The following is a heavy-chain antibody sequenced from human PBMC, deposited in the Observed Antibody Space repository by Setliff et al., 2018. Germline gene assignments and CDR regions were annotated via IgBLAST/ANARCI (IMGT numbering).Heavy chain of an antibody. CDR1: GYTFRNYW. J-gene: IGHJ6*03. D-gene: IGHD1-26*01. CDR2: INPEDSET. CDR3: AKVGDYMGYYYNYYMDV. Sequence: GESLKISCKASGYTFRNYWIAWVRQMPGKGLEWMGIINPEDSETKYSPSFQGQVTMSVDKSINTAYLQWSSLRASDTAIYYCAKVGDYMGYYYNYYMDVWGKGTTVTVSS. V-gene: IGHV5-51*01.